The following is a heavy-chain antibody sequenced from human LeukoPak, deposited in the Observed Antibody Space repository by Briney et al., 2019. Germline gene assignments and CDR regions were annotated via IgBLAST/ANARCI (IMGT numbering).Heavy chain of an antibody. CDR1: GFTFDDYA. CDR2: ISWNSGSI. J-gene: IGHJ4*02. D-gene: IGHD6-13*01. CDR3: AKDMAHAGRSVPFDC. V-gene: IGHV3-9*01. Sequence: PGGSLRLSCAASGFTFDDYAMHWVRQAPGKGLEWVSGISWNSGSIGYADSVKGRFTISRDNAKNSLYLQMNSLRAEDTALYYCAKDMAHAGRSVPFDCWGQGTLVTVSS.